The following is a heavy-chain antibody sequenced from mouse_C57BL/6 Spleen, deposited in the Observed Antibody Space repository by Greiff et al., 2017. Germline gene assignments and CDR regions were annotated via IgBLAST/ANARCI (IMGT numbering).Heavy chain of an antibody. D-gene: IGHD2-1*01. CDR2: ISYDGSN. CDR1: GYSFTSGYY. V-gene: IGHV3-6*01. CDR3: ASLYYNAMDY. J-gene: IGHJ4*01. Sequence: EVKLKESGPGLVKPSQSLSLTCSVTGYSFTSGYYWNWIRQSPGNKLEWMGYISYDGSNNYNPSLKNRISITPDTYKNQFFLKLNSVTTEGTATYCCASLYYNAMDYWGQGTSVTVSS.